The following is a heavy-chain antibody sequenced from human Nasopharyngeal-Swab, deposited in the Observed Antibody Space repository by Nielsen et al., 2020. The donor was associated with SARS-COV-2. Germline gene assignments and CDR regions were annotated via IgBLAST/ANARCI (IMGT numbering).Heavy chain of an antibody. CDR1: GYTFTGYY. CDR2: INPNSGGT. J-gene: IGHJ4*02. D-gene: IGHD3-22*01. CDR3: AREDSSGYYYFDY. V-gene: IGHV1-2*06. Sequence: ASVKVSCKASGYTFTGYYMHWVRQAPGQGLEWMGRINPNSGGTNYAQKFQGRVTMTRDTSISTAYMELSRLRSDDTAVYYCAREDSSGYYYFDYWGQGTLVTVSS.